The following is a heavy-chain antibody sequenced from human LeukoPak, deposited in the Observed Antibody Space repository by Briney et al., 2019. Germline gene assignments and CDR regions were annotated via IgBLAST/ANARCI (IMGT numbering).Heavy chain of an antibody. CDR3: AKCPRTVELRWFDC. CDR2: ISGSGGST. Sequence: GGALRLSCAASGFTFSSYAMSWVRQAPGKGLEWVSAISGSGGSTYYADSVKGRFTISRDNSKNPLYLQMNSLRAEDTAVYYCAKCPRTVELRWFDCWGQGTLVTVSS. V-gene: IGHV3-23*01. D-gene: IGHD1-7*01. CDR1: GFTFSSYA. J-gene: IGHJ5*01.